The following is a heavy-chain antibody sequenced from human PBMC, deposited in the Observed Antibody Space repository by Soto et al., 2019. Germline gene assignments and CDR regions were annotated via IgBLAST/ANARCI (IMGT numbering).Heavy chain of an antibody. Sequence: EVQLVESGGGLVQPGGSLRLSCVASGFTVTNNYMTWVRQAPGKGLEWVSTIYSGGGTYYADSVKGRFTISRDNSENTLFLHMNTLRGDDTAVYYCARDRGISNYPANIYFYYMDVWGKGTTVTVSS. D-gene: IGHD3-3*02. CDR3: ARDRGISNYPANIYFYYMDV. J-gene: IGHJ6*03. CDR2: IYSGGGT. V-gene: IGHV3-66*01. CDR1: GFTVTNNY.